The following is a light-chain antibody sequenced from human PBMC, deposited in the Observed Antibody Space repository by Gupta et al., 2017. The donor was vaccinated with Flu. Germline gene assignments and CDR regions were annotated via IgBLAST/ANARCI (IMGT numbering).Light chain of an antibody. J-gene: IGKJ1*01. Sequence: EILLTQSQGTLSLSRGERATLSCRARQSVNSTDLAWYQQKPGQAPRLLINGASSRATGIPDRFSGSGSGTEFTLTISRLEPEDFAVYYCHQEGCSPRAFGQGTKVEIK. CDR1: QSVNSTD. CDR2: GAS. V-gene: IGKV3-20*01. CDR3: HQEGCSPRA.